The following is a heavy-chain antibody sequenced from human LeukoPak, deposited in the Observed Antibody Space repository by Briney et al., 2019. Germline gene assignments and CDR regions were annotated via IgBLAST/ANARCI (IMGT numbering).Heavy chain of an antibody. CDR3: AKGPVRATGGY. CDR2: ISGSGGST. V-gene: IGHV3-23*01. Sequence: AGGSLRLSCAASGFTFSSYAMSWVRQAPGKGLEWVAAISGSGGSTYYADSVKGRFTISRDNSKNTLYLQMNSLRAEDTAVYYCAKGPVRATGGYWGQGTLVTVSS. J-gene: IGHJ4*02. CDR1: GFTFSSYA. D-gene: IGHD1-26*01.